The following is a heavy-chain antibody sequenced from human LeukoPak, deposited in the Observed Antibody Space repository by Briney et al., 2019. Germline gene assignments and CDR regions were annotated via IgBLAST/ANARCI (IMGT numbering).Heavy chain of an antibody. CDR3: ARRVVPAAMWGNYYYYYYMDV. D-gene: IGHD2-2*01. CDR1: GGSFSGYY. Sequence: SETLSLTCAVYGGSFSGYYWSWIRQPPGKGLEWIGEINHSGSTNYNPSLKSRVTISVDTSKNQFSLKLSSVTAADTAVYYCARRVVPAAMWGNYYYYYYMDVWGKGTTVTVSS. J-gene: IGHJ6*03. V-gene: IGHV4-34*01. CDR2: INHSGST.